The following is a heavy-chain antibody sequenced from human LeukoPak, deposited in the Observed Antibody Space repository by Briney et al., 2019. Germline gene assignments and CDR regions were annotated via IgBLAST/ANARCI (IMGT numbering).Heavy chain of an antibody. CDR1: GYSFTNYW. D-gene: IGHD1-14*01. Sequence: GESLKISCKGSGYSFTNYWIGWVRQMPGKGLEWMGILYPGDSETRYSPSFQGQVTISADKSISTAYLQWSSLKASDTAMYYCARHLLGITTPFEHWGQGTLVTVSS. CDR2: LYPGDSET. J-gene: IGHJ4*02. V-gene: IGHV5-51*01. CDR3: ARHLLGITTPFEH.